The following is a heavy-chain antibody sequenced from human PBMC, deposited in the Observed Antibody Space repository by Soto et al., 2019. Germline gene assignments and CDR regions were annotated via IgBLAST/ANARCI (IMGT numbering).Heavy chain of an antibody. D-gene: IGHD5-12*01. V-gene: IGHV1-69*12. Sequence: QVQLVQSGAEVKKPGSSVKVSCKASGGTFSNYPISWVRQAPGQGLAWMGGIIPIFGTVNNAQKFQGRVTVTADESTSTAYMELRSLRSEDTAVYYCARGNHRWLQLWYFYLWGRGPLVTVSS. J-gene: IGHJ2*01. CDR3: ARGNHRWLQLWYFYL. CDR1: GGTFSNYP. CDR2: IIPIFGTV.